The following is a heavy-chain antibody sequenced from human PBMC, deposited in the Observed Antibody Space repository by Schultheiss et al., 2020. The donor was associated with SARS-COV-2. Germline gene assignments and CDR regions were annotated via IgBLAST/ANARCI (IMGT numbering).Heavy chain of an antibody. J-gene: IGHJ6*02. CDR3: AREAPIDCSGGSCYSPSYYYYYGMDV. CDR2: ISSSSSYI. V-gene: IGHV3-21*05. D-gene: IGHD2-15*01. CDR1: GFTFSSYG. Sequence: GESLKISCAASGFTFSSYGMHWVRQAPGKGLEWVSYISSSSSYIYYADSVKGRFTISRDNSKNTLYLQMNSLRAEDTAVYYCAREAPIDCSGGSCYSPSYYYYYGMDVWGQGTTVTVSS.